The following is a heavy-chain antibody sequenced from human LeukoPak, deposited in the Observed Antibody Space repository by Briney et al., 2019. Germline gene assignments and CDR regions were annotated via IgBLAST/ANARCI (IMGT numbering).Heavy chain of an antibody. J-gene: IGHJ6*02. Sequence: KPSETLSLTCTVSSGSMNSDIHYWTWIRQPAGKGLEWIGRISDSGSTTYNPSLMSRATITLDTSKNSFSLKVTSVTAADTAVYFCARETKDIYSPSWGLYDTYYCIDAWGPGTTVNVAS. D-gene: IGHD5/OR15-5a*01. V-gene: IGHV4-61*02. CDR2: ISDSGST. CDR3: ARETKDIYSPSWGLYDTYYCIDA. CDR1: SGSMNSDIHY.